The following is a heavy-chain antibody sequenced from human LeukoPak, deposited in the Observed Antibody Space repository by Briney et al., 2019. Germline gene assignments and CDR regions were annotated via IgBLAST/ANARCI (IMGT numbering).Heavy chain of an antibody. CDR2: ISYDGSNK. CDR1: GFTFSSYA. CDR3: ARFDIVVVAATGALDY. D-gene: IGHD2-15*01. Sequence: GGSLRLSCAASGFTFSSYAMHWVRQAPGKGLEWVAVISYDGSNKYYADSVKGRFTISRDNSKNTLYLQMNSLRAEDTAVYYCARFDIVVVAATGALDYWGQGTLVTVSS. V-gene: IGHV3-30-3*01. J-gene: IGHJ4*02.